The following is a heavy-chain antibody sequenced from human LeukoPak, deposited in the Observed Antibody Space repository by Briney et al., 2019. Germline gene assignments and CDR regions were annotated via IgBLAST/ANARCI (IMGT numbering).Heavy chain of an antibody. J-gene: IGHJ3*02. D-gene: IGHD3-22*01. Sequence: SETLSHTCTVSGGSISSYYWSWIRQPPGKGLEWIGYIYYSGSTNYNPSLKSRVTISVDTSKNQFSLKLSSVTAADTAVYYCARQVVVTTGEAFDIWGQGTMVTVSS. CDR2: IYYSGST. CDR1: GGSISSYY. CDR3: ARQVVVTTGEAFDI. V-gene: IGHV4-59*08.